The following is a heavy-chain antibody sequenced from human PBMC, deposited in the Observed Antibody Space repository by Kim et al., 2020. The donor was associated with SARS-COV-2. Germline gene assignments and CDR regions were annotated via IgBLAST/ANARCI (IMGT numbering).Heavy chain of an antibody. V-gene: IGHV3-23*01. J-gene: IGHJ4*02. Sequence: GGSLRLSCAASGFTFSSFGMSWVRQAPGMGLEWVSTFASRGNTYYADSVKGRFTISRDNSKNTLYLQMNSLRADDTAVYYCAMTGQMDYWGQGTRVTVSS. CDR1: GFTFSSFG. CDR2: FASRGNT. CDR3: AMTGQMDY.